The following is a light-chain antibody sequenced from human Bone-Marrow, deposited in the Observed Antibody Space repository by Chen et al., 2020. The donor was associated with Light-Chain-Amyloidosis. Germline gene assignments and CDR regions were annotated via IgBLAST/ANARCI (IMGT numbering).Light chain of an antibody. CDR1: SSDGGGYNY. CDR3: SSFTRNNALV. Sequence: QSALTQPASVSGAPRQSFTISCTGTSSDGGGYNYVSWYQQHPGKAPKLIIYDVTYRPSGVSNRFSGSKSGNTASLTISGLQAEDEADYYCSSFTRNNALVFGGGTKLTVL. J-gene: IGLJ2*01. V-gene: IGLV2-14*03. CDR2: DVT.